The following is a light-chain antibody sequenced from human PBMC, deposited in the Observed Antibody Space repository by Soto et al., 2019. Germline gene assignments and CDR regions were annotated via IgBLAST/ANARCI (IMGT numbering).Light chain of an antibody. CDR2: AAS. J-gene: IGKJ1*01. CDR1: QSISSY. V-gene: IGKV1-39*01. CDR3: LQSYSTPRT. Sequence: DIQMTQSPSSLSASVGDRVTITCRASQSISSYLYWYQQKPGKAPKLLIYAASSLQSSVTSMFSGSGSGTDFTLTISSLQPEDFATYYCLQSYSTPRTFGQGTKVEIK.